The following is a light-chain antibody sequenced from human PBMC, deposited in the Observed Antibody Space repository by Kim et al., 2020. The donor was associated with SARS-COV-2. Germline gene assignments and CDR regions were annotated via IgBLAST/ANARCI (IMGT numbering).Light chain of an antibody. CDR1: INIY. Sequence: INIYLNWYQREPGKAPKLLIYGAARLRIGVPSRFTGSGSGTDFSLTITGLQREDFATYYCQQTYVSPPTFGGGTKVDIK. V-gene: IGKV1-39*01. CDR3: QQTYVSPPT. J-gene: IGKJ4*01. CDR2: GAA.